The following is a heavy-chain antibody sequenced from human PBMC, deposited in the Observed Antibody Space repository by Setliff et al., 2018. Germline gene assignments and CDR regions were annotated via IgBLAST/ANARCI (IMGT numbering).Heavy chain of an antibody. CDR2: INPRTGVT. CDR1: GYTFTGHY. D-gene: IGHD2-15*01. V-gene: IGHV1-2*02. CDR3: TRSRAPRVVLAADFDL. Sequence: ASVKVSCKASGYTFTGHYIHWVRQAPGQGLEWMGWINPRTGVTNYAQKFQDRLSVTADTSSKTTYMELRSLTSDDTAVYFCTRSRAPRVVLAADFDLWGQGTLVTVSS. J-gene: IGHJ4*02.